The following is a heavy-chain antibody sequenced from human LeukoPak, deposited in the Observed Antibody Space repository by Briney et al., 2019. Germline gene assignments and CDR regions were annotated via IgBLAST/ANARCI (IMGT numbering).Heavy chain of an antibody. D-gene: IGHD3-22*01. V-gene: IGHV4-61*02. CDR2: IYTSGST. Sequence: SQTLSLTCTVSGGSTSSGSYYWSWIRQPAGKGLEWIGRIYTSGSTNYNPSLKSRVTISVDTSKNQFSLKLSSVTAADTAVYYCARDSATYYYDSSGYSNWGQGTLVTVSS. J-gene: IGHJ4*02. CDR1: GGSTSSGSYY. CDR3: ARDSATYYYDSSGYSN.